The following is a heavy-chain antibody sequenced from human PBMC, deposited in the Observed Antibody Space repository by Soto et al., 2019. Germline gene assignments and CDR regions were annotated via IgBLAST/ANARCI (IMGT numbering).Heavy chain of an antibody. CDR2: ISGGGDTT. V-gene: IGHV3-23*01. D-gene: IGHD3-10*01. CDR1: GFTFNNYA. J-gene: IGHJ4*02. CDR3: AKGRGGSGSLTPRVDF. Sequence: EVQLLESGGGLVQPGGSLRLSCAASGFTFNNYAMTWVRQAPGKGLEWVSAISGGGDTTSYADSVKGRFTVSRDGSKSTLYLQMSSLRAEDMALYYCAKGRGGSGSLTPRVDFWGQGTLVTVSS.